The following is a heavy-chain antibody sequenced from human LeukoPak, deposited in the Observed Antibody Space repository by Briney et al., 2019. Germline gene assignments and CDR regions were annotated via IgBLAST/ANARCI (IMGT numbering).Heavy chain of an antibody. CDR1: GASISNHF. D-gene: IGHD6-13*01. Sequence: SETLSLTCTVSGASISNHFWSWVRQPAGKGLEWIGRMHAGGSTHYNPSLKSRVSMSLDTSKKQFSLRLSSVTAADTAVYYCAREDSSSWRYYSYYMDVWGKGTTVTVS. J-gene: IGHJ6*03. V-gene: IGHV4-4*07. CDR3: AREDSSSWRYYSYYMDV. CDR2: MHAGGST.